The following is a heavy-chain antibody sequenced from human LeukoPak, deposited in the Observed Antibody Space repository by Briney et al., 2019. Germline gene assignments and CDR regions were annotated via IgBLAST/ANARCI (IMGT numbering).Heavy chain of an antibody. J-gene: IGHJ6*02. CDR1: GYTFTGYY. V-gene: IGHV1-2*02. CDR3: ARLWSGYYSLYYYYYYGMDV. Sequence: ASVKVSCKASGYTFTGYYIHWVRQAPGQGLEWMGWINPKNGGTNYAQKFQGRVTMTRDTSISTAYMELSSLRSEDMAVYYCARLWSGYYSLYYYYYYGMDVWGQGTTVTVSS. D-gene: IGHD3-3*01. CDR2: INPKNGGT.